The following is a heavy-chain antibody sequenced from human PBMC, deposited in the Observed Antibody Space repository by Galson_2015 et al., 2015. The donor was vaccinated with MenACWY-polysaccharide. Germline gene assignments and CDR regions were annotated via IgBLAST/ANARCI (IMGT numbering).Heavy chain of an antibody. CDR3: AREGSRIVFHAFDI. Sequence: SLRLSCAASGSRFSNSGMHWVRQAPGKGLEWVAVIQYDGSNKVYADSVKSRFTISRDNSKNTVLLEMNTLGVEDTAVYYCAREGSRIVFHAFDIWGQGTMVTVSS. CDR2: IQYDGSNK. CDR1: GSRFSNSG. D-gene: IGHD2-2*01. V-gene: IGHV3-33*01. J-gene: IGHJ3*02.